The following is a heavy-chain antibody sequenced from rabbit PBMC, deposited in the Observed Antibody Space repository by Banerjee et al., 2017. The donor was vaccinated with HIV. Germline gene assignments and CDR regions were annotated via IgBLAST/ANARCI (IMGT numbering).Heavy chain of an antibody. CDR1: GFSFGTSYW. CDR3: ARDLYGAYGGYGVPYYGMDL. Sequence: QEQLVESGGGLVQPEGSLTLTCKASGFSFGTSYWICWVRQAPGRGLEYIGCIATGSGGTWYASWVNGRFTISKTSSTTVTLQMTSLTAADTATYFCARDLYGAYGGYGVPYYGMDLRGQGTLVTVS. V-gene: IGHV1S45*01. D-gene: IGHD2-1*01. CDR2: IATGSGGT. J-gene: IGHJ6*01.